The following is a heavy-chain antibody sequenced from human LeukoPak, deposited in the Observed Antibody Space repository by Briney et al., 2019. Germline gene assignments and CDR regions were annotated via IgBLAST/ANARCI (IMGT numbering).Heavy chain of an antibody. CDR2: FSGSGST. D-gene: IGHD3-3*01. CDR1: GSTFSSYA. Sequence: PGGSLRLSCAASGSTFSSYAMSWVRQAPGKGLEWVSSFSGSGSTYYADSVKGRFTISRDNSKNTLYPQLNSLRAEDTPVYYCAKDTSCPIFGVAYYFDSWGQGTLVTVSS. J-gene: IGHJ4*02. CDR3: AKDTSCPIFGVAYYFDS. V-gene: IGHV3-23*01.